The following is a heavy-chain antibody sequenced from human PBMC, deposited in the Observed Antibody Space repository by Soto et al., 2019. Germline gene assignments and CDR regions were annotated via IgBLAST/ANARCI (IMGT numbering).Heavy chain of an antibody. V-gene: IGHV2-5*01. J-gene: IGHJ4*02. CDR3: AHMGYDSSGYYYLTPDY. D-gene: IGHD3-22*01. CDR2: IYWNDDK. Sequence: SGPTLVNPTQTLTLTYTFSGFSLSTSGVGVGWIRQPPGKALEWLALIYWNDDKRYSPSLKSRLTITKDTSKNQVVLTMTNMDPVDTATYYCAHMGYDSSGYYYLTPDYWGQGTLVTVSS. CDR1: GFSLSTSGVG.